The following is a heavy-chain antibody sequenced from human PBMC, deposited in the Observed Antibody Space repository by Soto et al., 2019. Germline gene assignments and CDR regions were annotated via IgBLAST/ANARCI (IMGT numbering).Heavy chain of an antibody. Sequence: ASVKVSCKASGYTFTSYGISWVRQAPGQGLEWMGWISAYSGVTKYAQKLQGRVTMTTDTSIRTVYMELSRLRSDDTAVYYCARESGGATATLDYYYFYMDVWGKGTTVTVSS. J-gene: IGHJ6*03. CDR3: ARESGGATATLDYYYFYMDV. CDR2: ISAYSGVT. D-gene: IGHD5-12*01. V-gene: IGHV1-18*01. CDR1: GYTFTSYG.